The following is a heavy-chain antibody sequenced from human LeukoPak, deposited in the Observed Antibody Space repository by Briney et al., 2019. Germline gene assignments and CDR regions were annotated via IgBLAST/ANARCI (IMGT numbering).Heavy chain of an antibody. J-gene: IGHJ4*02. V-gene: IGHV1-2*02. CDR3: AGSLGYCTSNVCYLKY. CDR1: GYSFTGYY. D-gene: IGHD2-8*01. CDR2: INPSSGGT. Sequence: ASVKVSCKASGYSFTGYYMHWVRQAPGQGLEWMGWINPSSGGTNYAQKFQGRVTVTRDTSISTAYMELSRLRSDDTAVYYCAGSLGYCTSNVCYLKYWGQGTLVTVSS.